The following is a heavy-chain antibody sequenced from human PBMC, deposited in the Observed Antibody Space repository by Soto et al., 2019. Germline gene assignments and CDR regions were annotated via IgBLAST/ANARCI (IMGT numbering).Heavy chain of an antibody. J-gene: IGHJ4*02. Sequence: PGGSLRLSCAASGFTFNTYAMTWVRQAPGKGLAWLSSISGSGSTYYADSVKGRFTISRDNSKNTLYLQMNSLRAEDTAVYYCAKVISTSGSSLWGRGTLVTVSS. V-gene: IGHV3-23*01. CDR3: AKVISTSGSSL. CDR2: ISGSGST. D-gene: IGHD3-10*01. CDR1: GFTFNTYA.